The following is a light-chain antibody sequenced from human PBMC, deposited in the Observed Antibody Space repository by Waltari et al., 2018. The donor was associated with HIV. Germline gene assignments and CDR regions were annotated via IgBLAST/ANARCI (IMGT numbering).Light chain of an antibody. CDR1: SSNIGSNY. Sequence: QSVLTQPPSASGTPGQRVTISCSGSSSNIGSNYVYWYQQLPGTAPNLLIYRNNQRPSGVPDRFAGSKSGTSASLAISGLLSEDEADYYCAAWDDSLSGQVFGGGTKLTVL. CDR2: RNN. CDR3: AAWDDSLSGQV. V-gene: IGLV1-47*01. J-gene: IGLJ3*02.